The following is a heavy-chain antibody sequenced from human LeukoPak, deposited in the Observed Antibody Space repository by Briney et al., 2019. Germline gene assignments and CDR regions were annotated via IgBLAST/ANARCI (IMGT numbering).Heavy chain of an antibody. Sequence: GESLKISCKGSGYSFSSYWIGWVRQMPGKGLEWMGFIYPDDSDTRYRPSFQGQVTMSADKSTNTAYLQWRSLKASDTAMYYCARGAGTLIDYWGQGTLVTVSS. J-gene: IGHJ4*02. CDR1: GYSFSSYW. D-gene: IGHD3-10*01. CDR3: ARGAGTLIDY. V-gene: IGHV5-51*01. CDR2: IYPDDSDT.